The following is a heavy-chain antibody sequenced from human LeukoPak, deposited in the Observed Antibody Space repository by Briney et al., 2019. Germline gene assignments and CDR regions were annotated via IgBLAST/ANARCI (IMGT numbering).Heavy chain of an antibody. V-gene: IGHV3-73*01. J-gene: IGHJ6*02. D-gene: IGHD3-16*01. CDR2: IKTKAESYAT. CDR1: GFTLNGFD. Sequence: GGSLKLSWAASGFTLNGFDVHWVRQASGKGLEWVGRIKTKAESYATAYGASVKGRFTLSRDDSKNTAYLQMNSLKTEDTAVYYCSRRPLPGSLNVWGQGTTVTVSS. CDR3: SRRPLPGSLNV.